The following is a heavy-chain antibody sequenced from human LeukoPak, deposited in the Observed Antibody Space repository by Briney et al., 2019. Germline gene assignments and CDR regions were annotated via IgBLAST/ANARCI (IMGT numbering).Heavy chain of an antibody. D-gene: IGHD1-26*01. Sequence: GGSLRLSCAASGFTFSSYSMNWVRQAPGKGLEWFSSISSSSSYIYYADSVKGRFTISRDNAKNSLYLQMNSLRAEDTAVYYCARGIVGATHFDYWGQGTLVTVSS. CDR1: GFTFSSYS. CDR2: ISSSSSYI. V-gene: IGHV3-21*01. J-gene: IGHJ4*02. CDR3: ARGIVGATHFDY.